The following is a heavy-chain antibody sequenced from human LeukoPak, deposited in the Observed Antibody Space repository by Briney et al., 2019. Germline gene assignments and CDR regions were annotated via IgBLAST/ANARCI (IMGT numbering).Heavy chain of an antibody. D-gene: IGHD3-22*01. CDR2: ISHSGST. Sequence: SETLSLTCAVYGGSFSDYFWSWIRQPPGEGLEWIGEISHSGSTTYNPSLRSRVTISGDTSKKQFSLKLSSVTAADTAVYYCVTYYYGSSAPKRNYWGQGILVTVSS. CDR3: VTYYYGSSAPKRNY. CDR1: GGSFSDYF. V-gene: IGHV4-34*01. J-gene: IGHJ4*02.